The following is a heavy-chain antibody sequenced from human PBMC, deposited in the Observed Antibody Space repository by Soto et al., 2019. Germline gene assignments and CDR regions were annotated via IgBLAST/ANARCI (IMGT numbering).Heavy chain of an antibody. CDR1: GGTFSSYA. V-gene: IGHV1-69*12. D-gene: IGHD3-10*01. Sequence: QVQLVQSGAEVKKPGSSVKASCKASGGTFSSYAISWVRQAPGQGLEWMGGIIPIFGTANYAQKFQGRVTITADESTSTAYMELSSLSSEDTAVYYCYGSGTPHGMDVWGQGTTVTVSS. CDR2: IIPIFGTA. CDR3: YGSGTPHGMDV. J-gene: IGHJ6*02.